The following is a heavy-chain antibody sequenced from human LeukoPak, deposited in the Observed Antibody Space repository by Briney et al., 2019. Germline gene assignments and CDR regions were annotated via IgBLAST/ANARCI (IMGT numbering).Heavy chain of an antibody. CDR3: ARDKHRVIDY. D-gene: IGHD3-3*01. Sequence: PSQTLSLTCTVSGGSISSGGYYWSWIRQHPGKGLEWIGYIYYSGSTYYNPSHKSRVTISVDTSKNQFSLKLSSVTAADTAVYYCARDKHRVIDYWGQGTLVTVSS. CDR2: IYYSGST. V-gene: IGHV4-31*03. J-gene: IGHJ4*02. CDR1: GGSISSGGYY.